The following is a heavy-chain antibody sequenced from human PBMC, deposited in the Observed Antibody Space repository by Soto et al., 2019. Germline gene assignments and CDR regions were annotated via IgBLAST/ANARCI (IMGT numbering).Heavy chain of an antibody. Sequence: EVQLVESGGGLVQPGGSLKVSCAASGFTFSGSAMHWVRQTSGKGLEWVGRIRTKPNSYATAYAASVKGRFIISREDSKNTTYLQMNSLKTEDTAVYYCSRGGGVRQSFYYFLDVWGKGTTVTVSS. CDR2: IRTKPNSYAT. V-gene: IGHV3-73*01. CDR3: SRGGGVRQSFYYFLDV. D-gene: IGHD3-16*01. J-gene: IGHJ6*03. CDR1: GFTFSGSA.